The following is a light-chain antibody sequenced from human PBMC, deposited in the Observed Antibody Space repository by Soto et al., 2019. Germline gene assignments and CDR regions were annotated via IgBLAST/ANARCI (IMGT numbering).Light chain of an antibody. V-gene: IGKV1-8*01. Sequence: SPSSFSATPGDRVTITCRASQGISSYLAWYQQKPGKAPKLLIYAASTLQSGVPSRFSGSGSGTDFTLTISCLQSEDFAPYYCQLATFFPVTFGPGGIVDIK. J-gene: IGKJ3*01. CDR3: QLATFFPVT. CDR2: AAS. CDR1: QGISSY.